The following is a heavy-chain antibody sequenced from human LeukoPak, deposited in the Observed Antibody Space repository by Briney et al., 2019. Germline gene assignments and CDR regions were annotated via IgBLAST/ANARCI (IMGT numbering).Heavy chain of an antibody. J-gene: IGHJ4*02. D-gene: IGHD1-26*01. CDR2: IYYSGST. V-gene: IGHV4-39*01. CDR1: GGSLSSSGYY. Sequence: SETLSLTCTVSGGSLSSSGYYWGWIRQPPGKGLEWIGSIYYSGSTYYNPSLKSRVTISVDTSKNQFSLKLSSVTAADTAVYYCARGPEGATYYFDYWGQGTLVTVSS. CDR3: ARGPEGATYYFDY.